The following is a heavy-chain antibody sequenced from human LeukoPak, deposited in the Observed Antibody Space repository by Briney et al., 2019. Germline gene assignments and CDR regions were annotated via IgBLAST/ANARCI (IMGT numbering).Heavy chain of an antibody. CDR3: AKVGSSSWYRGSFNY. Sequence: GGSLRLSCEASGFTFSSYAMSWVRQAPGKGLEWVSAISGSGGSTYYADSVKGRFTISRDNSKNTLYLQMNSLRAEDTAVYYCAKVGSSSWYRGSFNYWGQGTLVTVSS. CDR2: ISGSGGST. V-gene: IGHV3-23*01. D-gene: IGHD6-13*01. J-gene: IGHJ4*02. CDR1: GFTFSSYA.